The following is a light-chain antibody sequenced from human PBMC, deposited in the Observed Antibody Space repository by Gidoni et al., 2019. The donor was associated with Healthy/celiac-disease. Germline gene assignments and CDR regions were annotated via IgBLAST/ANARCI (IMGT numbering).Light chain of an antibody. V-gene: IGKV1-5*03. Sequence: RSASTLSASVGDRVTITCRASQSISSWLAWYQQKPGKAPKLLIYKASSLESGVPSRFSGSGSGTEFTLTISSLQPDDFATYYCQQYNSYSPETFGQGTKVEIK. CDR1: QSISSW. CDR2: KAS. CDR3: QQYNSYSPET. J-gene: IGKJ1*01.